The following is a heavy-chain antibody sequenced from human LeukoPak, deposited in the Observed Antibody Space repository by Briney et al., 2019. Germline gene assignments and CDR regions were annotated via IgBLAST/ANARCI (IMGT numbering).Heavy chain of an antibody. CDR1: GFTFSSYA. D-gene: IGHD6-13*01. CDR2: ISYDGTNT. Sequence: PGGSLRLSCAASGFTFSSYAMNRVRQAPGTGLEWVAVISYDGTNTYYADSVKGRFTISRDNSKNTVYLQMNSLRAEDTAVYYCASSSWDDWGQGTLVTVSS. CDR3: ASSSWDD. V-gene: IGHV3-30*14. J-gene: IGHJ4*02.